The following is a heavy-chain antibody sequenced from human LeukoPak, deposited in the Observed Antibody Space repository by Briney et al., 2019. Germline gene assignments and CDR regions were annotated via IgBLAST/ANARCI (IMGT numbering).Heavy chain of an antibody. V-gene: IGHV4-59*08. Sequence: SETLSLTCSVSGGSINNYWWNWIRQPPGKGLEWVGYIYYSGSTNYNPSLKSRVTISVDTSKKQFSLKLSSVTAADTAVYYCARHLSSSGWYWNWGQGTLVTVSS. J-gene: IGHJ4*02. CDR3: ARHLSSSGWYWN. D-gene: IGHD6-19*01. CDR1: GGSINNYW. CDR2: IYYSGST.